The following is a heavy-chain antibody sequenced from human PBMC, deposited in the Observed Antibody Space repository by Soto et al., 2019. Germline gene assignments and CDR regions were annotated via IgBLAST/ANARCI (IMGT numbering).Heavy chain of an antibody. CDR3: ARSTSSWPKAAFDY. V-gene: IGHV4-28*01. Sequence: PSETLSLTCAVSGYSISSSNWWGWIRQPPGKGLEWIGYIYYSGSTYYNPSLKSRVTMSVDTSKNQFSLKLSSVTAVDTAVYYCARSTSSWPKAAFDYWGQGTLVTVSS. J-gene: IGHJ4*02. D-gene: IGHD6-13*01. CDR1: GYSISSSNW. CDR2: IYYSGST.